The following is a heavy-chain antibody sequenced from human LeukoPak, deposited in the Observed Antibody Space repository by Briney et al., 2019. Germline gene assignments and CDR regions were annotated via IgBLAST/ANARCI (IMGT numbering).Heavy chain of an antibody. CDR1: GFTVSSNY. CDR2: IYSGGST. CDR3: ARSSYYYGSGSYHYYMDV. Sequence: GGSLRLSCAASGFTVSSNYMSWVRQAPGKGLEWVSTIYSGGSTYDADSAKRRLTTSRDNSKNTPSLQMNSLRGGDTAVYYCARSSYYYGSGSYHYYMDVWGKGATVTMSS. J-gene: IGHJ6*03. V-gene: IGHV3-66*01. D-gene: IGHD3-10*01.